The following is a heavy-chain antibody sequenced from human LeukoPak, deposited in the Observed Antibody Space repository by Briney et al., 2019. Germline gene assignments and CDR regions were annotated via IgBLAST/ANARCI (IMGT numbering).Heavy chain of an antibody. CDR2: SSVGGGNT. Sequence: PGGSLRLSCSASGISISIHGMSWLRQAPGKGLEWVSASSVGGGNTYYADSVKGRFTISRDNSKNTLYLQMNSLRAEDTAVYYCAKTFGSGSGSWGQGTLVTVSS. CDR3: AKTFGSGSGS. V-gene: IGHV3-23*01. D-gene: IGHD3-10*01. CDR1: GISISIHG. J-gene: IGHJ5*02.